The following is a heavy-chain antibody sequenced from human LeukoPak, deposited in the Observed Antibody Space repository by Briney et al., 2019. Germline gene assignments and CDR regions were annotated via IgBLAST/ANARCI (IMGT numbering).Heavy chain of an antibody. D-gene: IGHD6-13*01. V-gene: IGHV3-21*01. CDR2: ISSAGTYI. CDR1: GFTFSSYW. CDR3: ARAEATAGTDWYFDL. Sequence: GGSLRLSCAASGFTFSSYWMHWVRQAPGKGLEWVSSISSAGTYIYYADSMKGRFTISRDNAKNSLYLQMNSLSAEDTAVYYCARAEATAGTDWYFDLWGRGTLVTASS. J-gene: IGHJ2*01.